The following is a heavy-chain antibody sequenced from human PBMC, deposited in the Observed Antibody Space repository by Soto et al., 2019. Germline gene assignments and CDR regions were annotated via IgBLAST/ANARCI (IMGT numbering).Heavy chain of an antibody. J-gene: IGHJ6*02. V-gene: IGHV1-58*01. CDR1: GFTFTSSA. CDR3: AANSPRLYYYGMDV. Sequence: ASVKVSCKASGFTFTSSAVQWVRQARGQRLEWIGWIVVGSGNTNYAQKFQERVTITRDMSTSTGYMELSSLRSEDTAVYYCAANSPRLYYYGMDVWGQGTTVTVSS. D-gene: IGHD6-25*01. CDR2: IVVGSGNT.